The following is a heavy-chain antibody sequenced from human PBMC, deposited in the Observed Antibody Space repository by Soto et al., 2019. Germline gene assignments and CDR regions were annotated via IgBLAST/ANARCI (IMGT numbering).Heavy chain of an antibody. CDR2: INPSGGST. V-gene: IGHV1-46*01. Sequence: GAAVKVSCKASGYTFTSYYMHWVRQAPGQGLEWMGIINPSGGSTSYAQKCQGRVTMTRDTSTSTVYMELSSLRSEDTAVYYCGREAQLLVPAATHNWFDPRGQGTPVPVAS. CDR3: GREAQLLVPAATHNWFDP. CDR1: GYTFTSYY. J-gene: IGHJ5*02. D-gene: IGHD2-2*01.